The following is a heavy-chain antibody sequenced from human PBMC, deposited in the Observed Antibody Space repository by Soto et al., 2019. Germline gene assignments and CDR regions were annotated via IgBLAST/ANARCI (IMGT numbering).Heavy chain of an antibody. Sequence: PGGSLRLSCAASGFTFSDYYMSWIRQAPGKGLEWVPYISSSGSTIYYADSVKGRFTISRDNAKNSLYLQMNSLRAEDTAVYYCARDRSSWPTVGAFDIWGQGTMVTVSS. J-gene: IGHJ3*02. V-gene: IGHV3-11*01. CDR1: GFTFSDYY. CDR3: ARDRSSWPTVGAFDI. D-gene: IGHD6-13*01. CDR2: ISSSGSTI.